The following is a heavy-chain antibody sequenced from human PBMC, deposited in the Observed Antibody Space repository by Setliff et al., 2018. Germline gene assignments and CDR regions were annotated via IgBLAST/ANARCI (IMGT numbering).Heavy chain of an antibody. Sequence: GASVKVSCKAYGFTFTDYLMNWMRQAPEQGLEWMGRINLNTGNIFYAQEFQGRVTLTRDTSISTAYMELTGPKYDDTAIYYCTRDTLALGDITLFDYWGQGTLVTVS. CDR3: TRDTLALGDITLFDY. J-gene: IGHJ4*02. D-gene: IGHD3-16*01. CDR2: INLNTGNI. CDR1: GFTFTDYL. V-gene: IGHV1-2*02.